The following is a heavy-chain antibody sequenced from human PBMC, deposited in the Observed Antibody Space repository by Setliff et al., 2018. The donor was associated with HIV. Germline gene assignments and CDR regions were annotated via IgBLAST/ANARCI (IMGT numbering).Heavy chain of an antibody. Sequence: GGSVRLSCAGSGFTFTYAWMTWVRQVPGKGLEWVGRIKSKIDGGTTDYAAPVKGRFTISRDDSKNTLYLQINSLKTEDTAVYYCTTGEGGTYRYNYFDPWGQGTLVTVSS. CDR2: IKSKIDGGTT. V-gene: IGHV3-15*01. CDR3: TTGEGGTYRYNYFDP. CDR1: GFTFTYAW. J-gene: IGHJ5*02. D-gene: IGHD1-26*01.